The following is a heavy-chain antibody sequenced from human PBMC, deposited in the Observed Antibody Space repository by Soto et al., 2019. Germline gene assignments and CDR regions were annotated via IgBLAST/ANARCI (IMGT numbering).Heavy chain of an antibody. D-gene: IGHD3-22*01. J-gene: IGHJ4*02. CDR3: TTFPRKVVVVPDIDY. CDR2: IKSKTDGGTT. V-gene: IGHV3-15*07. Sequence: PGGSLRLSCAASGFTFSNAWMNWVRQAPGKGLEWVGRIKSKTDGGTTDYAAPVKGRFTISRDDSKNTLYLQMNSLKTEDTAVYYCTTFPRKVVVVPDIDYWGQGTLVTVSS. CDR1: GFTFSNAW.